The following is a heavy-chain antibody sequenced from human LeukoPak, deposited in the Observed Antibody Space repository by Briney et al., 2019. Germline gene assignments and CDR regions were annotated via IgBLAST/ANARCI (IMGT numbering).Heavy chain of an antibody. V-gene: IGHV5-51*01. CDR2: IYPDDSDI. Sequence: GESLKISCKGSGYSFPIYWIGWVRQMPGKGLEWMGIIYPDDSDIIDSPSFQGQVTISADKSINTAYLQWSSLKASDTAMNYCARLQRYCSGGNCYFFDYWGQGTLVTVSS. D-gene: IGHD2-15*01. CDR1: GYSFPIYW. CDR3: ARLQRYCSGGNCYFFDY. J-gene: IGHJ4*02.